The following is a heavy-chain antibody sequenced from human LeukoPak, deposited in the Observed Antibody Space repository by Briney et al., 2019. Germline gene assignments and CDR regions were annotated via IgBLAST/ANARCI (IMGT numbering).Heavy chain of an antibody. CDR2: ISGSGGTT. CDR1: GFTFSNYA. Sequence: PGGSLRLSCAASGFTFSNYAMSWVRQAPGKGLEWVSTISGSGGTTYYADSVEGRFTISRDNSKNTLHLQMNTLRAEDTAIFYCGTSRRTGTYLEGYFDLWGRGTLVSVSS. J-gene: IGHJ2*01. D-gene: IGHD1-26*01. V-gene: IGHV3-23*01. CDR3: GTSRRTGTYLEGYFDL.